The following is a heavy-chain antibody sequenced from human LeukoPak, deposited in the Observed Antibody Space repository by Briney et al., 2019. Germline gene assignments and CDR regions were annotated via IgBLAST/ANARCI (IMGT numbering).Heavy chain of an antibody. J-gene: IGHJ3*02. V-gene: IGHV4-34*01. CDR1: GGPFSGYY. CDR2: INHSGST. Sequence: SETLSLTCAVYGGPFSGYYWSWIRQPPGKGLEWIGEINHSGSTNYNPSLKSRVTISVDTSKNQFSLKLSSVTAADTAVYYCARNTNDYVWGSYRYTSTARAFDIWGQGTMVTVSS. CDR3: ARNTNDYVWGSYRYTSTARAFDI. D-gene: IGHD3-16*02.